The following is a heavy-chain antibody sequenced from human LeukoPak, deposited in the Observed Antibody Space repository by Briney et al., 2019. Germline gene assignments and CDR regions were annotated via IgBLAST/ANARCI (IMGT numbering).Heavy chain of an antibody. CDR3: ARDGEIVGPPHFDY. CDR1: GFTVSSSY. V-gene: IGHV3-66*02. D-gene: IGHD1-26*01. Sequence: GGSLRLSCAASGFTVSSSYMSWVRQAPGKGLEWVSVIYSGGSTYYADSVKGRFTISRDNSKYTLYLQMNSLRAEDTAVYYCARDGEIVGPPHFDYWGQGTLVTVSS. CDR2: IYSGGST. J-gene: IGHJ4*02.